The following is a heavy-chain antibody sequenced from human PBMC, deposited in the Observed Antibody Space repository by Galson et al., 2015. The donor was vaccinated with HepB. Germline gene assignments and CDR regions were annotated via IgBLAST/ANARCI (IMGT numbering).Heavy chain of an antibody. CDR3: AETPGVRSPYFDY. CDR2: ISYDGSNK. D-gene: IGHD4-17*01. J-gene: IGHJ4*02. V-gene: IGHV3-30*18. CDR1: GFTFSSYG. Sequence: SLRLSCAASGFTFSSYGMHWVRQAPGKGLEWVAVISYDGSNKYYADSVKGRFTISRDNSKNTLYLQMNSLRAEDTAVYYCAETPGVRSPYFDYWGQGTLVTVSS.